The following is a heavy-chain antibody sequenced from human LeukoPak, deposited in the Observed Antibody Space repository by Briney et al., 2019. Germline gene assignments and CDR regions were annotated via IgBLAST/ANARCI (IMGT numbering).Heavy chain of an antibody. J-gene: IGHJ4*02. CDR3: ARHVAPDMDYFDY. D-gene: IGHD2-15*01. CDR1: GGSFSAYY. V-gene: IGHV4-34*01. Sequence: PSETLSLTCAVYGGSFSAYYWSWIRQPPGKGLEWIGEINHSGSTNYNPSLKSRVAISVDTSRNQFSLRLSSVTAADTAVYHCARHVAPDMDYFDYWGQGTLVTVSS. CDR2: INHSGST.